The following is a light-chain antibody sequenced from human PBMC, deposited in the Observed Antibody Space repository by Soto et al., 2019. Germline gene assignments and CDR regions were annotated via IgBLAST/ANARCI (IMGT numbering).Light chain of an antibody. Sequence: DTQMTHSPFSLSSSVGDIVSITCQASQDISNSLNWYQQRPGKAPNLLIYDASNLETGVPSRFSGSGSGTHFTLTISSLQPEDIATYHCQQYNNLPLTFGGGTKVDI. CDR2: DAS. CDR3: QQYNNLPLT. CDR1: QDISNS. J-gene: IGKJ4*01. V-gene: IGKV1-33*01.